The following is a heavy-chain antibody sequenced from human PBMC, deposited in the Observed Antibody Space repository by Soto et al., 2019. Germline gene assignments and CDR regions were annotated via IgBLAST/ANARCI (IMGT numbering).Heavy chain of an antibody. D-gene: IGHD3-22*01. Sequence: EVQLLESGGDLVQPGGSLRLSCAASGFTFTSYGMSWVRQAPGKGLEWVSSTSGDGTTTYYVDSVKGRFTISKDTPSNTLYLHMNSLRTDDTALYYCAKDITFDSSAYSSWGQGTLVTCSS. V-gene: IGHV3-23*01. J-gene: IGHJ5*02. CDR2: TSGDGTTT. CDR1: GFTFTSYG. CDR3: AKDITFDSSAYSS.